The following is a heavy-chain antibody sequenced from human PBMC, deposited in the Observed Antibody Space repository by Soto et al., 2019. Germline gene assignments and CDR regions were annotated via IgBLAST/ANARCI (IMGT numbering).Heavy chain of an antibody. Sequence: QVQLVQSGAEVKKPGSSVTVSCKASGGTFSSYTISWVRQAPGQGLEWMAGISPIFGTPIYAQKFQDRVTITADDSTMTAYMENRLTSEDTAVYYCARVVVGSRLSLDYWGQGTLVTISS. V-gene: IGHV1-69*01. CDR1: GGTFSSYT. J-gene: IGHJ4*02. D-gene: IGHD1-26*01. CDR2: ISPIFGTP. CDR3: ARVVVGSRLSLDY.